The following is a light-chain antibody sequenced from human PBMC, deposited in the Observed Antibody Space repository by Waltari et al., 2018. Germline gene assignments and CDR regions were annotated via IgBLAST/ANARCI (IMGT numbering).Light chain of an antibody. CDR3: ATWDENINGPL. CDR1: SSNIGSNP. Sequence: QSVLTQPPSASGTPGQRVTISCSGGSSNIGSNPVQWYQHLPGTAPKLLIYLNDQRPSGVPARFSGSKSGPSASLAISGLQSEDEVDYFCATWDENINGPLFGGGTKVTVL. CDR2: LND. V-gene: IGLV1-44*01. J-gene: IGLJ3*02.